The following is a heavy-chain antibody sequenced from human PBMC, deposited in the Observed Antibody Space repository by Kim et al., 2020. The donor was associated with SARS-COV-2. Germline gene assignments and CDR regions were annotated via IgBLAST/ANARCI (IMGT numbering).Heavy chain of an antibody. J-gene: IGHJ4*02. CDR2: INTDGSTS. Sequence: GGSLRLSCAASGFTFSSYWMHWVRQAPGEGLVWVSRINTDGSTSSHADSVKGRFTISRDNAKNTLYLQMNSLRAEDTAVYYCAGTPSSILGAVAHWGQGALITVSS. V-gene: IGHV3-74*01. CDR3: AGTPSSILGAVAH. CDR1: GFTFSSYW. D-gene: IGHD1-26*01.